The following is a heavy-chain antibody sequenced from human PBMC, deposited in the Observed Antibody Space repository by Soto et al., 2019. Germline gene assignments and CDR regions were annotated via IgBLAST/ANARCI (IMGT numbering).Heavy chain of an antibody. D-gene: IGHD6-13*01. J-gene: IGHJ5*02. V-gene: IGHV3-48*01. CDR2: ISSSSSTI. CDR1: GFTFSSYS. Sequence: EVQLVESGGGLVQPGGSLRLSCAASGFTFSSYSMNWVRQAPGKGLGWVSYISSSSSTIYYADSVKGRFTISRDNAKNSLYLQMNSLRAEDTAVYYCARHPERIAESGWFDPWGQGTLVTVSS. CDR3: ARHPERIAESGWFDP.